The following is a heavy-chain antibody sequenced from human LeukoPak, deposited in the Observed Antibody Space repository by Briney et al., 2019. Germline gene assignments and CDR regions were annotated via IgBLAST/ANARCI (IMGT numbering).Heavy chain of an antibody. CDR2: INHSGST. CDR3: ARGRVYRTYFDY. CDR1: GGAFSGYY. D-gene: IGHD2-8*01. J-gene: IGHJ4*02. Sequence: SETLSLTCAVYGGAFSGYYWSWIRQPPGKGLEWIGEINHSGSTNYNPSLKSRVTISVDTSKNRFSLKLSSVAAADTAVYYCARGRVYRTYFDYWGQGTLVTVSS. V-gene: IGHV4-34*01.